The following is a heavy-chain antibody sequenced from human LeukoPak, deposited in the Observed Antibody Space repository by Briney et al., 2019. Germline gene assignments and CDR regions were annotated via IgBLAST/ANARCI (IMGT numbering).Heavy chain of an antibody. V-gene: IGHV3-23*01. Sequence: GGSLRLSCAASGFTFSSYGMSWVRQAPGKGLEWVSAISGSGGSTFYADSVKGRFTISRDNSKNTLYLQMNSLRAEDTAVYYCAKDHGATHLFDYWGQGTLVTVSS. D-gene: IGHD5-12*01. CDR3: AKDHGATHLFDY. J-gene: IGHJ4*02. CDR1: GFTFSSYG. CDR2: ISGSGGST.